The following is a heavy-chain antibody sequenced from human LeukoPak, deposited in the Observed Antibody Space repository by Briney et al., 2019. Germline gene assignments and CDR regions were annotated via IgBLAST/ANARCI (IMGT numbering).Heavy chain of an antibody. CDR2: IYHSGST. Sequence: SETLSLTCTVSGYSISSGYYWGWIRQPPGKGLEWIGSIYHSGSTYYNPSLKSRVTTSVDTSKNQFSLKLSSVTAADTAVYYCARGGGEFDYWGQGTLVTVSS. J-gene: IGHJ4*02. V-gene: IGHV4-38-2*02. CDR1: GYSISSGYY. D-gene: IGHD3-16*01. CDR3: ARGGGEFDY.